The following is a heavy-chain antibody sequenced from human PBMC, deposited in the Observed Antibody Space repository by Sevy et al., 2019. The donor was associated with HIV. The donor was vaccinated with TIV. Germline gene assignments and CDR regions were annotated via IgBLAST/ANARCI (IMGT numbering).Heavy chain of an antibody. J-gene: IGHJ6*02. D-gene: IGHD3-10*01. V-gene: IGHV3-23*01. CDR1: GFTFDNNA. CDR3: AKVYYYDSGTVIPRGMDV. Sequence: GGSLRLSCAASGFTFDNNAMYWVRQAPGKGLEWVSVISGSGFSTNYAGSVKGRFTISRDIAKNTLYLQMNSLRAEDTAVYYCAKVYYYDSGTVIPRGMDVWGQGTTVTVSS. CDR2: ISGSGFST.